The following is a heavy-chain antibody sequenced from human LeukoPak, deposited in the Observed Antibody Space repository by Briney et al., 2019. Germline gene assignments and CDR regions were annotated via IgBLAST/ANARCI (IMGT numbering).Heavy chain of an antibody. CDR3: AKDISFCFGSVDTAMGFDY. CDR1: GFTFDDYA. V-gene: IGHV3-9*01. D-gene: IGHD5-18*01. J-gene: IGHJ4*02. Sequence: GRSLRLSCAASGFTFDDYAMHWVRQAPGKGLEWVSDISWNSGSIGHADSVKGRFTISRDNAKNSLYLQMNSLRADDTALYYCAKDISFCFGSVDTAMGFDYWAQGTLVTVSS. CDR2: ISWNSGSI.